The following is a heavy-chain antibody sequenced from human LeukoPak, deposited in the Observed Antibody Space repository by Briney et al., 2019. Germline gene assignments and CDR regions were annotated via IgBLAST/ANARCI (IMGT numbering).Heavy chain of an antibody. Sequence: GGSLRLSCAAYGFTFSNAWMSWVRQAPGKGLEWVGRIKSKTDGGTTDYAAPVKGRFTISRDDSKNTLYLQMNSLKTEDTAVYXXXXXXXTFGGVQLGFDPWGQGTLVTVSS. D-gene: IGHD3-16*01. CDR1: GFTFSNAW. CDR2: IKSKTDGGTT. V-gene: IGHV3-15*01. CDR3: XXXXXTFGGVQLGFDP. J-gene: IGHJ5*02.